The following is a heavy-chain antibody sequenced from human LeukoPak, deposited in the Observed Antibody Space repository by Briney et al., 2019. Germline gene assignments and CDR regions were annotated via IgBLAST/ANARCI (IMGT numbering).Heavy chain of an antibody. CDR1: GFNFITTW. Sequence: PGGSLRLSCATTGFNFITTWMSWVRQAPGKGLEWVGRIKSKTSGGTDYAESLKGRFIILRDDSKGTLFLQMNNLEAEDTAVYYCVIDDLYDSGGYFYDYFDYWGQGSLVTVTS. CDR3: VIDDLYDSGGYFYDYFDY. J-gene: IGHJ4*02. V-gene: IGHV3-15*05. D-gene: IGHD3-22*01. CDR2: IKSKTSGGT.